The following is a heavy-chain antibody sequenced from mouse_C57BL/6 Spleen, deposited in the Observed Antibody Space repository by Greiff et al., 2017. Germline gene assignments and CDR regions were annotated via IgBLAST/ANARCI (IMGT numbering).Heavy chain of an antibody. CDR1: GYTFTSYW. CDR3: ARAYGRSPAWFAD. CDR2: IYPGSGST. D-gene: IGHD1-1*01. Sequence: VQLQQPGAELVKPGASVKMSCKASGYTFTSYWITWVKQRPGQGLEWIGAIYPGSGSTTYNEKFKSKSTLTVDTSSSTAYMQLSSLTSEDSAVYYCARAYGRSPAWFADRGEGTLVTVSA. V-gene: IGHV1-55*01. J-gene: IGHJ3*01.